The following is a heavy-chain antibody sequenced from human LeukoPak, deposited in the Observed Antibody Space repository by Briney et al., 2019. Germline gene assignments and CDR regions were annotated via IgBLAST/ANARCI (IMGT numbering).Heavy chain of an antibody. Sequence: ASVKVSCKASGYTFTGYYMHWVRQAPGQGLEWMGWINPNSGGTNYAQKFQGRVTMTRDTSISTAYMELSRLRSDDTAVYYCAREGPSYSSSWHNWFDPWGQGTPVTVSS. V-gene: IGHV1-2*02. D-gene: IGHD6-13*01. J-gene: IGHJ5*02. CDR2: INPNSGGT. CDR3: AREGPSYSSSWHNWFDP. CDR1: GYTFTGYY.